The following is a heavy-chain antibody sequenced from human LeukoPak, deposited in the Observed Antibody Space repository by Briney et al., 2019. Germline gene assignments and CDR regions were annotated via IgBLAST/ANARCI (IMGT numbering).Heavy chain of an antibody. J-gene: IGHJ6*03. CDR1: GGSFSGYY. D-gene: IGHD3-10*01. V-gene: IGHV4-34*01. CDR3: ARYFSSGSYFYYYYYMDV. CDR2: INHSGST. Sequence: PSETPSLTCAVYGGSFSGYYWSWIRQPPGKGLEWIGEINHSGSTNYNPSLKSRVTISVDTSKNQFSLKLSSVTAADTAVYYCARYFSSGSYFYYYYYMDVWDKGTTVTVSS.